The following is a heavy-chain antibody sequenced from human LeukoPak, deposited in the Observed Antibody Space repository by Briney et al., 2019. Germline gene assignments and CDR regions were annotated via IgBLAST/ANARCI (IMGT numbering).Heavy chain of an antibody. Sequence: PGGSLRLSCAASGFTFRNSYMSWVRQAPGKGLEWVAYMNHDGSDRFHVDSVRGRFTISRDNAKNSLYLQMNSLRVEDTAVYYCARAAVYCSSSTCRTNFDSWGQGTLVTVSS. V-gene: IGHV3-7*01. CDR1: GFTFRNSY. J-gene: IGHJ4*02. CDR2: MNHDGSDR. D-gene: IGHD2-2*01. CDR3: ARAAVYCSSSTCRTNFDS.